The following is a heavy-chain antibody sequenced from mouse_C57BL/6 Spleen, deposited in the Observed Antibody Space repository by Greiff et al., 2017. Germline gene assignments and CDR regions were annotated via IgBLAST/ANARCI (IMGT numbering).Heavy chain of an antibody. Sequence: QVQLKESGAELARPAASVKLSCKASGYTFTSYGISWVKQRTGQGLEWIGEIYPRSGNTYYNEKFKGKATLTADKSSSTAYMELRSLTSEDSAVYFCAPRTTTGRDYWGQGTTLTVSS. D-gene: IGHD1-1*01. J-gene: IGHJ2*01. CDR3: APRTTTGRDY. V-gene: IGHV1-81*01. CDR1: GYTFTSYG. CDR2: IYPRSGNT.